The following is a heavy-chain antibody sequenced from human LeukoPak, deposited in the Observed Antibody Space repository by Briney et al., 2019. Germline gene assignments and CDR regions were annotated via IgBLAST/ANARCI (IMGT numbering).Heavy chain of an antibody. Sequence: TLSLTCAVYGGSFSGYYWSWIRQPPGKGLEWIGEINHSGSTNYNPSLKSRVTISVDTSKNQFSLKLSSVTAADTAVYYCARGRGRITMVRGVYDVWGQGTTVTVSS. J-gene: IGHJ6*02. CDR3: ARGRGRITMVRGVYDV. D-gene: IGHD3-10*01. CDR2: INHSGST. CDR1: GGSFSGYY. V-gene: IGHV4-34*01.